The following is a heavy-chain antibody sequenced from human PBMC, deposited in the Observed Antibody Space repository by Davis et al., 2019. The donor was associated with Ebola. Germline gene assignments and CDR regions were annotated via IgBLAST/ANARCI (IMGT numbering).Heavy chain of an antibody. CDR3: ARVQVGVLD. V-gene: IGHV4-34*01. CDR1: GGSFSGHY. Sequence: GSLRLSCAVYGGSFSGHYCSWIRQPPGKGLEWIGEIHPSGSTYYNPSLKSRVTISVDTSKNQFSLKLSSVTAADTAMYYCARVQVGVLDWGQGNLVTVSS. J-gene: IGHJ4*02. CDR2: IHPSGST. D-gene: IGHD3-22*01.